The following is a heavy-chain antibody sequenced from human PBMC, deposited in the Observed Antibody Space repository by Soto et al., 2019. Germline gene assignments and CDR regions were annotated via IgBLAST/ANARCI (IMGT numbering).Heavy chain of an antibody. V-gene: IGHV1-18*04. CDR1: GYTFTSYG. CDR3: ARFSTSVVTAISALGH. CDR2: ISAYNGNT. Sequence: ASVKVSFKASGYTFTSYGISWVRQAPGQGLEWMGWISAYNGNTNYAQKLQGRVTMATDTSTSTAYMELRSLRSDDTAVYYCARFSTSVVTAISALGHWGQGTLVTVSS. D-gene: IGHD2-21*02. J-gene: IGHJ1*01.